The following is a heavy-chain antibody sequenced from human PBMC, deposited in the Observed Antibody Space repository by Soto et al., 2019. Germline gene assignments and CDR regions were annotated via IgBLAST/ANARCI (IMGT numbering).Heavy chain of an antibody. Sequence: QVQLVESGGGVVQPGRSLRLSCAASGFTFSSYAMHWVRQAPGKGLEWVAVISYDGSNKYYADSVKGRFTISRDNSKNTLYLQMNSLRAEDTAVYYCARGQVSSSTNWFDPWGQGTLVTVSS. J-gene: IGHJ5*02. CDR3: ARGQVSSSTNWFDP. V-gene: IGHV3-30-3*01. D-gene: IGHD6-6*01. CDR1: GFTFSSYA. CDR2: ISYDGSNK.